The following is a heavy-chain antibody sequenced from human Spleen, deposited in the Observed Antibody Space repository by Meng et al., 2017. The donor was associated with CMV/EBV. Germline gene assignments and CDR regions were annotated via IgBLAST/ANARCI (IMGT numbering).Heavy chain of an antibody. CDR2: IKQDGSEK. CDR3: ARDPISAEYYYYYGMDV. CDR1: GFTFSSYW. J-gene: IGHJ6*02. Sequence: GESLKISCAASGFTFSSYWMHWVRQAPGKGLEWVANIKQDGSEKYYVDSVKGRFTISRDNAKNSLYLQMNSLRAEDTAVYYCARDPISAEYYYYYGMDVWGQGTTVTVSS. V-gene: IGHV3-7*01. D-gene: IGHD3-3*01.